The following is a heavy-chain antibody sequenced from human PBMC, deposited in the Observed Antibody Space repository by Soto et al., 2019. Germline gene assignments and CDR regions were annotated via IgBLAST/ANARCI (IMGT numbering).Heavy chain of an antibody. CDR1: GGTFSSYA. J-gene: IGHJ6*02. Sequence: QVQLVQSGAEVKKPGSSVKVSCKASGGTFSSYAISWVRQAPGQGLEWMGGIIPIFGTANYAQEFQGRVTITADESTSTAYMELSSLRSEDTAVYYCASPDCSGGSCYSYYYYGMDVWGQGTTVTVSS. CDR2: IIPIFGTA. D-gene: IGHD2-15*01. V-gene: IGHV1-69*01. CDR3: ASPDCSGGSCYSYYYYGMDV.